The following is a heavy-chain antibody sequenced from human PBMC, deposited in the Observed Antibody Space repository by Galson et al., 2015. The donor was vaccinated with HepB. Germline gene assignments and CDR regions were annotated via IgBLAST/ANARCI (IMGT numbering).Heavy chain of an antibody. CDR3: ARENDFWSGYFGAFDY. CDR2: IKQDGSEK. J-gene: IGHJ4*02. CDR1: GFTFSSYW. V-gene: IGHV3-7*03. Sequence: SLRLSCAASGFTFSSYWMSWVRQAPGKGLEWVANIKQDGSEKYYVDSVKGRFTISRDNAKNSLYLQMNSLRAEDTAVYYCARENDFWSGYFGAFDYWGQGTLVTVSS. D-gene: IGHD3-3*01.